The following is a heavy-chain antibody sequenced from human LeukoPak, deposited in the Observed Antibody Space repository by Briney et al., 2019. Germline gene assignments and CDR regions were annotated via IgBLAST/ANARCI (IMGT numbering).Heavy chain of an antibody. V-gene: IGHV3-9*01. CDR2: ITWNSRSI. D-gene: IGHD1-26*01. J-gene: IGHJ4*02. CDR3: ARGGWELHRGLGHY. Sequence: PGGSLRLSCAASGFTFDDYAIHWVRQAPGKGLEWVSGITWNSRSIGYADSVKGRFSISRDNAKNSLYLQMNSLRAEDTALYYCARGGWELHRGLGHYWGQGTLVTVSS. CDR1: GFTFDDYA.